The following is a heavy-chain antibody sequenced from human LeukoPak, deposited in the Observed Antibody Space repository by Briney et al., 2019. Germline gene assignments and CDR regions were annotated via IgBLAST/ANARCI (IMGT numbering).Heavy chain of an antibody. D-gene: IGHD1-26*01. V-gene: IGHV4-59*08. J-gene: IGHJ3*02. CDR2: IYYSGST. Sequence: SETLSLTCTVSGGSLSSYYWSWIRQPPGKGLEWIGYIYYSGSTNYNSSLKSRVTISVDTSKNQFSLKLSSVTAADTAVYYCVRELGAFDIWGQGTMVTVSS. CDR1: GGSLSSYY. CDR3: VRELGAFDI.